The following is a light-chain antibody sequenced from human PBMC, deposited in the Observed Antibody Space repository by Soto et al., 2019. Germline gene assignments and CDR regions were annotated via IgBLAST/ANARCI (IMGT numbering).Light chain of an antibody. CDR1: SSDVGGYNY. Sequence: QSALTQPASVSGSPGQSITISCTGTSSDVGGYNYVSWYQQHPGKAPKLMIYDVSNRPSGVSNRFSGSKSGNTASLTISGLHAEDEADYYCSSYTSSSLRVFGTGTKLTVL. V-gene: IGLV2-14*01. CDR2: DVS. CDR3: SSYTSSSLRV. J-gene: IGLJ1*01.